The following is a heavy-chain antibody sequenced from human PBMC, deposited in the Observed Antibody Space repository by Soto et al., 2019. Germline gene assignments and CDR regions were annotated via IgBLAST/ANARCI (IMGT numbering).Heavy chain of an antibody. CDR1: GGSISSSSYY. Sequence: HLQLQESGPGLVKPSETLSLTCTVSGGSISSSSYYWGWIRQPPGKVLEWIGSIYDSWSTYYNPSLKCRVPISVETSKNQFSLKLSSVTAADTAVYDCARPGAKKLVGRGIDDWGQGTLVTVS. CDR2: IYDSWST. D-gene: IGHD6-6*01. V-gene: IGHV4-39*01. J-gene: IGHJ4*02. CDR3: ARPGAKKLVGRGIDD.